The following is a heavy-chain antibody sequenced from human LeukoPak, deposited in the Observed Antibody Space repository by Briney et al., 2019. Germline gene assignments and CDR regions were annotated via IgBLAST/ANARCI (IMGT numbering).Heavy chain of an antibody. CDR1: DGSISSYY. D-gene: IGHD4-17*01. Sequence: PSETLSLTCTVSDGSISSYYWSWIRQPPGKGLEWIGYIYSSGNTNYNPSLKSRVTISVDTSKNQFSLKLSSVTAADTAVYSCARGPTTVSRRLDYWGQGTLVTVSS. J-gene: IGHJ4*02. V-gene: IGHV4-59*01. CDR2: IYSSGNT. CDR3: ARGPTTVSRRLDY.